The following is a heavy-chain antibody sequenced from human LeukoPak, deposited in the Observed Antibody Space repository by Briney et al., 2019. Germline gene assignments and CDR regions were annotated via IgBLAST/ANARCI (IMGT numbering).Heavy chain of an antibody. D-gene: IGHD1-1*01. CDR1: EFTFSSYS. CDR3: ARDITVGTTPDY. Sequence: GGSLRLSCAASEFTFSSYSMNWVRQAPGKGLEWVSYISRSGGTIYYADSVRGRFTISRDNANNSLFLQMSNLRAEDTAVYYCARDITVGTTPDYWGQGTLVTVSS. V-gene: IGHV3-48*01. J-gene: IGHJ4*02. CDR2: ISRSGGTI.